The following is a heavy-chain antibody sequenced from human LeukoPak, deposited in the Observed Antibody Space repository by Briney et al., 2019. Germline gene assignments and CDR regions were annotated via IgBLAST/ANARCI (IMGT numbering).Heavy chain of an antibody. CDR3: STDRPDSRGCNPDY. Sequence: PGGSLRLSCAASIHTFINPCMEWFRQAPGKGLEWVGRVKRKIDGGTIEYAAPVKGRFTISRDDSKNTLYLEMNSLKTEDTAVFFCSTDRPDSRGCNPDYWGQGTLVTVSS. CDR2: VKRKIDGGTI. J-gene: IGHJ4*02. D-gene: IGHD3-22*01. CDR1: IHTFINPC. V-gene: IGHV3-15*07.